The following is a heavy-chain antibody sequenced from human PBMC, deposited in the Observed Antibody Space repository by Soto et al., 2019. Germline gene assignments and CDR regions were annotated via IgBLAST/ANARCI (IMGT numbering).Heavy chain of an antibody. Sequence: PGGSLRLSCAASGFSFRTYGMHWVRQAPGKGPEWVSAVTINGPTHYADSVKGRFTISRDNSKNMLFLQMNSLSVEDTATYYCVKSFRTQDYSGYYSFDYWGQGSLVTVSS. CDR3: VKSFRTQDYSGYYSFDY. CDR2: VTINGPT. V-gene: IGHV3-23*01. J-gene: IGHJ4*02. CDR1: GFSFRTYG. D-gene: IGHD3-22*01.